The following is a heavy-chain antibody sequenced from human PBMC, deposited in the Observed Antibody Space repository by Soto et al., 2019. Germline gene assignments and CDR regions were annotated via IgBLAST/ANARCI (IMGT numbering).Heavy chain of an antibody. Sequence: LGGSLRLSCAASVFTFSTYSMNWVRQAPGKGLEWISYFRNSDGTIYYSDSVKGRFTISRDNARDSLFLQMNSLRAEDTAVYYCARDYKYALDYWGQGTLVTVSS. D-gene: IGHD2-8*01. CDR2: FRNSDGTI. CDR1: VFTFSTYS. J-gene: IGHJ4*02. CDR3: ARDYKYALDY. V-gene: IGHV3-48*01.